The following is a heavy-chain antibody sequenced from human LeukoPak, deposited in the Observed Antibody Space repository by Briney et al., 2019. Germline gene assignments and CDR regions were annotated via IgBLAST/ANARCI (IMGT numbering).Heavy chain of an antibody. D-gene: IGHD3-22*01. CDR1: GFTFSTYA. V-gene: IGHV3-23*01. CDR3: AKYYYDSSGYYDAAPLDS. CDR2: ISDNAYTT. Sequence: GGSLRLSCAASGFTFSTYAMSWVRQAPGKGLEWVSSISDNAYTTYYADSVRGRFTISRDNSKNTLYLQMIGLRAEDTAIYFCAKYYYDSSGYYDAAPLDSWGQGALVTVFS. J-gene: IGHJ4*02.